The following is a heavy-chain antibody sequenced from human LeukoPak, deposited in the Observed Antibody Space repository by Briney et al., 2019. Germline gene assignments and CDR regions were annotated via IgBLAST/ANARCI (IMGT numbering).Heavy chain of an antibody. CDR2: LSSSGSV. V-gene: IGHV4-39*01. J-gene: IGHJ1*01. Sequence: SETLSLTCTVSGDSISNKIYYWGWIRHPPGKGLEWIGSLSSSGSVYYNPSLKSRVTVSIDTSKNQFSLRLTSVIAADTAVYYCARHAVVDAYPRYFQHCGQGTLITVSS. CDR3: ARHAVVDAYPRYFQH. CDR1: GDSISNKIYY. D-gene: IGHD5-12*01.